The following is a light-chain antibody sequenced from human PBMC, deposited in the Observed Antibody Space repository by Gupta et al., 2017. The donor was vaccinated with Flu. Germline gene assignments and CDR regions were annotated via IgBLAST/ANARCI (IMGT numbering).Light chain of an antibody. V-gene: IGKV1-39*01. CDR2: AAS. Sequence: DIQMTQSPSPLSASVGDRVTITCRASPSINTYLNWYQQKPGKAPNLLIYAASTLQGGVPARFSGSGSGTDFILTISSLQPGDVGIYYCRQGYSAPRTFGQGTKVEI. CDR3: RQGYSAPRT. CDR1: PSINTY. J-gene: IGKJ1*01.